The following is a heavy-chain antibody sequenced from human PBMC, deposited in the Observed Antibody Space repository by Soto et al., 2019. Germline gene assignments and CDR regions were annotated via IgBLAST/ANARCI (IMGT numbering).Heavy chain of an antibody. CDR3: ARGTSDVVLFPGAMKEGFAP. V-gene: IGHV1-69*01. D-gene: IGHD2-2*01. CDR1: GGTFWSSA. Sequence: QVRLVQSGAEVKKPGSSVKVSCKASGGTFWSSAISWVRQAPGQGLQWMGGIMPTLSSTHYAQRFEGRISITADESTSTAFLELTSLRCEDTATYYCARGTSDVVLFPGAMKEGFAPWGQGTLVTVSS. CDR2: IMPTLSST. J-gene: IGHJ5*02.